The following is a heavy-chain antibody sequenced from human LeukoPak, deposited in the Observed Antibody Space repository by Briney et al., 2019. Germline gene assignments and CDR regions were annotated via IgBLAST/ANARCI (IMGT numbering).Heavy chain of an antibody. V-gene: IGHV4-34*01. D-gene: IGHD3-10*01. CDR3: ARAPMVRGVIINLPKRKYFDY. Sequence: GSLRLTCAASGFTFSSYWMSWIRQPPGKGLEWIGEINHSGSTNYNPSLKSRVTISVDTSKNQFSLKLSSVTAADTAVYYCARAPMVRGVIINLPKRKYFDYWGQGTLVTVSS. J-gene: IGHJ4*02. CDR1: GFTFSSYW. CDR2: INHSGST.